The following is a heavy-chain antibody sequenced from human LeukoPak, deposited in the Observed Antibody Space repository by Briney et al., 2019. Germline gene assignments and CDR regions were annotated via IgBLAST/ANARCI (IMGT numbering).Heavy chain of an antibody. Sequence: PGGSLRLSCAASGFTFSSYAMSWVRQAPGKGLEWVSAISGSGGSTYYADSVKGRFTISRDNSKNTLYLQMNSLRAEDTAVYYCAKNPGYGSGWYYRYWGQGTLVTVSS. V-gene: IGHV3-23*01. J-gene: IGHJ4*02. CDR1: GFTFSSYA. CDR2: ISGSGGST. CDR3: AKNPGYGSGWYYRY. D-gene: IGHD6-19*01.